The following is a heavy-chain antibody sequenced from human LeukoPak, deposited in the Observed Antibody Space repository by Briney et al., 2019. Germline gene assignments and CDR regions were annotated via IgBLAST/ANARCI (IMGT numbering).Heavy chain of an antibody. CDR1: GGSLRGHY. CDR2: INHSGST. V-gene: IGHV4-34*01. Sequence: SETLSLTCGVYGGSLRGHYWSWIRQPPGKGLEWVGEINHSGSTNYNPSFWGRVTISVDKSKNQFFLKLNSVTAADTAVYYCARESDPITGYFYYYMDVWGRGTTVTVSS. D-gene: IGHD3-10*01. CDR3: ARESDPITGYFYYYMDV. J-gene: IGHJ6*03.